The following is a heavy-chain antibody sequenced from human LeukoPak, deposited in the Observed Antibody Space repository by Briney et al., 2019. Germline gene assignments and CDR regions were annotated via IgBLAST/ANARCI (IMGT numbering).Heavy chain of an antibody. V-gene: IGHV1-46*01. J-gene: IGHJ4*02. CDR2: INPSGGST. D-gene: IGHD3-9*01. CDR3: ARGDGRTYYDILTGRFDY. Sequence: ASVKVSCKASGYTFTSYYMHWVRQAPGQGLEWMGIINPSGGSTSYAQKFQGRVTMTRDTSTSTVYMELSSLRSEDTAVYYCARGDGRTYYDILTGRFDYWGQGTLVTVSS. CDR1: GYTFTSYY.